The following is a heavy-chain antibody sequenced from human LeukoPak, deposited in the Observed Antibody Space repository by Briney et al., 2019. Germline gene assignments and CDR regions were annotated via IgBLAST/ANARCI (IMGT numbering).Heavy chain of an antibody. J-gene: IGHJ4*02. CDR3: ARDASAAGTGGIDY. CDR2: ISAYNGNT. Sequence: ASVKVSCKASGYTFTSYGISWVRQAPGQGLEWMGWISAYNGNTNYAQKLQGRVTMTTDTSTSTAYMELRSLRSDDTAVYYCARDASAAGTGGIDYWGQGTLVTVSS. CDR1: GYTFTSYG. V-gene: IGHV1-18*01. D-gene: IGHD6-13*01.